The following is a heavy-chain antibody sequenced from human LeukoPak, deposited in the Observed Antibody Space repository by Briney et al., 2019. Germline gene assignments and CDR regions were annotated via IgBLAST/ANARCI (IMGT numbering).Heavy chain of an antibody. D-gene: IGHD6-19*01. CDR1: GFTFSSYE. Sequence: GGSLRLSCAASGFTFSSYEMNWVRQAPGKGREWFSYISSSGSTIYYADSVKGRFTISRDNAKNSLYLQMNSLRAEDTAVYYCARGPRIAVAGTSVFDYWGQGTLVTVSS. CDR3: ARGPRIAVAGTSVFDY. CDR2: ISSSGSTI. J-gene: IGHJ4*02. V-gene: IGHV3-48*03.